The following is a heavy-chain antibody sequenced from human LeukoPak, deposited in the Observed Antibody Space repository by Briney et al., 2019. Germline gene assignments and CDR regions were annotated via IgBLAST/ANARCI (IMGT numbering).Heavy chain of an antibody. CDR2: INPNSGDT. V-gene: IGHV1-2*02. D-gene: IGHD2-2*01. CDR3: ARANPLYCSSTTCLFDY. J-gene: IGHJ4*02. Sequence: EASVKVSCKASGYTFTVYYMHWVRQAPGQGFEWMGWINPNSGDTNYAQKFQGRVTMTRDTSISTAHMELSRLRSDDTAVYYCARANPLYCSSTTCLFDYWGQGTLVTVSS. CDR1: GYTFTVYY.